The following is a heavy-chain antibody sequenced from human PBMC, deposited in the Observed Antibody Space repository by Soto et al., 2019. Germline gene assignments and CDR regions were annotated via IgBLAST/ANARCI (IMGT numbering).Heavy chain of an antibody. CDR3: ARVDIQGIAVAGTSPWFDP. CDR1: GYTFTSYD. D-gene: IGHD6-19*01. J-gene: IGHJ5*02. V-gene: IGHV1-8*01. CDR2: MNPNSGNT. Sequence: QVQLVQSGAEVKKPGASVKVSCKASGYTFTSYDINWVRQATGQGLEWMGWMNPNSGNTVYAQKFQGRVTMTRNTSISTAYMELSSLRSEDTAVYYCARVDIQGIAVAGTSPWFDPWGQGTLVTVSS.